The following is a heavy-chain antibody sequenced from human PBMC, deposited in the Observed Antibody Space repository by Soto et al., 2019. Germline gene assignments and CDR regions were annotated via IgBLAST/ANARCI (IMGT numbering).Heavy chain of an antibody. Sequence: QVQLVESGGGVVQPGRSLRLSCAASGFTFSSYGMNWVRQAPGKGLEWVAGISYDGSNKDYADSVKGRFTISRDNYKNTLYLQMNSLRAEDRAVYYCYMVRGVESYYWGQGTLVTVSS. V-gene: IGHV3-30*03. D-gene: IGHD3-10*01. CDR1: GFTFSSYG. CDR3: YMVRGVESYY. CDR2: ISYDGSNK. J-gene: IGHJ4*02.